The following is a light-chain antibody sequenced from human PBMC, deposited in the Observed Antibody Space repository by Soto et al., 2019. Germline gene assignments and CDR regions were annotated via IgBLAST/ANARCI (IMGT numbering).Light chain of an antibody. CDR2: SND. V-gene: IGLV1-47*01. J-gene: IGLJ3*02. CDR1: SSAVGRNY. Sequence: QSVLTQPPSASATPGQRVIISCSGSSSAVGRNYVHWYQQLPATAPKLLIYSNDQRPSGVPDRFSGSKSGTSASLAISGLRSEDEADYYCAAWDDSLSAWVFGGGTKVTV. CDR3: AAWDDSLSAWV.